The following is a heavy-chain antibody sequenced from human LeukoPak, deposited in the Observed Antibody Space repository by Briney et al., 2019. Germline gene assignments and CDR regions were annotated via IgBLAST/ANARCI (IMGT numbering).Heavy chain of an antibody. J-gene: IGHJ5*02. CDR2: IRYDGSNK. Sequence: PGGSLRLSCAASGFTFSSYGMYWVRQAPGKGLEWVAFIRYDGSNKYYADSVKGRFTISRDNSKNTLYLQMNSLRAEDTAVYYCTTLTPYYYDSSGYYYGDWFDPWGQGTLVTVSS. D-gene: IGHD3-22*01. V-gene: IGHV3-30*02. CDR3: TTLTPYYYDSSGYYYGDWFDP. CDR1: GFTFSSYG.